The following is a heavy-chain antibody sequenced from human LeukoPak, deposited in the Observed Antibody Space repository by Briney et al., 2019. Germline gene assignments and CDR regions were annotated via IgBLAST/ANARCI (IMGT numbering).Heavy chain of an antibody. Sequence: ASVKVSCKASGGTFSSYAISWVRQAPGQGLEWMGRIIPIFGTANYAQKFQGRVTITTDESTSTAYMELSSLRSEDTAVYYCARDRSTRYAIKGYYYYYYMDVWGKGTTVTVSS. J-gene: IGHJ6*03. CDR2: IIPIFGTA. CDR1: GGTFSSYA. V-gene: IGHV1-69*05. D-gene: IGHD2-2*01. CDR3: ARDRSTRYAIKGYYYYYYMDV.